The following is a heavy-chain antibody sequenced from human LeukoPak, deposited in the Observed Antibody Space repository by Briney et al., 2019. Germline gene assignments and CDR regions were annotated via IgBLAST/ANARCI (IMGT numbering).Heavy chain of an antibody. D-gene: IGHD6-13*01. CDR1: GYTFTSKG. Sequence: ASVKVSCKASGYTFTSKGISWVRQAPGQGLEWMGWISAYHGKTNYALKYQDRVTMTTDTSTSTAYMELRSLRSDDTAVYYCARDQYSSTIPGYWGQGTLVTVSS. CDR2: ISAYHGKT. V-gene: IGHV1-18*01. J-gene: IGHJ4*02. CDR3: ARDQYSSTIPGY.